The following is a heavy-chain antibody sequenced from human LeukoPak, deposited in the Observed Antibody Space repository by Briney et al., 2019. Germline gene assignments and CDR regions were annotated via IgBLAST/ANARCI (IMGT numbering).Heavy chain of an antibody. J-gene: IGHJ3*02. Sequence: GGSLRLSCAASGFTFSSYGMHWVRQAPGKGLEWVANIKQDGSEKYYVDSVKGRFTISRDNAKNSLYLQMNSLRAEDTAVYYCARDTYYDSRKGAFDIWGQGTMVTVSS. D-gene: IGHD3-22*01. V-gene: IGHV3-7*01. CDR1: GFTFSSYG. CDR3: ARDTYYDSRKGAFDI. CDR2: IKQDGSEK.